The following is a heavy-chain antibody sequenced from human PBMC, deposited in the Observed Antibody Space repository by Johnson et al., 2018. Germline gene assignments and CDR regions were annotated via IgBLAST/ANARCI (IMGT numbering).Heavy chain of an antibody. CDR2: IKQDGSEK. Sequence: EVQLVESGGGLVHPGGSLRLSCAASGFTFSSYWMSWVRQAPGKGLEWVANIKQDGSEKYYVDSVKGRFTISRDNAKNSLYLQMNSRGAEDPAVYYCARDSPPPRYSSSWYYYYYGMDVWGQGPTVTVSS. CDR3: ARDSPPPRYSSSWYYYYYGMDV. D-gene: IGHD6-13*01. V-gene: IGHV3-7*01. J-gene: IGHJ6*02. CDR1: GFTFSSYW.